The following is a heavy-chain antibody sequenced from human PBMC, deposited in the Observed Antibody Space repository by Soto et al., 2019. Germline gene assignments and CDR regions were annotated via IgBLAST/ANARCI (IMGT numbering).Heavy chain of an antibody. CDR1: GYTFTGYY. V-gene: IGHV1-2*04. D-gene: IGHD6-19*01. J-gene: IGHJ4*02. Sequence: GASVKVSCKASGYTFTGYYIHWVRQAPGQGLEWMGWVNPNSGGTNYAQKFQGWVTMTRDTSISTAYMELSRLRSDDTAVYYCVTSRVSVAVAGETEYYFDYWGQGTLVTGLL. CDR3: VTSRVSVAVAGETEYYFDY. CDR2: VNPNSGGT.